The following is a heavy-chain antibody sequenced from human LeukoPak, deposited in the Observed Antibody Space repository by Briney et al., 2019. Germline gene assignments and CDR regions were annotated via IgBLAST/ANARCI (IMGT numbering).Heavy chain of an antibody. D-gene: IGHD5-18*01. Sequence: GGCLRLSCVASGFTFSTNVMHWVRQAPGKGVEGVALIWHDGSNKYSGDSVKDRFIISRDNSKNTLYLQMNSLRAEDTAVYYCARDRGYTYGHLFDYWGQGTLVTVS. CDR2: IWHDGSNK. V-gene: IGHV3-33*01. J-gene: IGHJ4*02. CDR3: ARDRGYTYGHLFDY. CDR1: GFTFSTNV.